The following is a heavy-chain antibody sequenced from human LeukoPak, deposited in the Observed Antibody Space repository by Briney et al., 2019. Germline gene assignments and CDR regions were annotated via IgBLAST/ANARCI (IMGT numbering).Heavy chain of an antibody. J-gene: IGHJ4*02. CDR3: ARLVPIYGSGGGPRYYFDY. D-gene: IGHD3-10*01. V-gene: IGHV4-59*08. CDR1: GGSISSYY. CDR2: IYYSGST. Sequence: SETLSLTCTVSGGSISSYYWSWIRQPPGKGLEWIGYIYYSGSTNYNPSLKSRVTISVDTSKNQFSLKLSSVTAADTAVYYCARLVPIYGSGGGPRYYFDYWGQGTLVTVSS.